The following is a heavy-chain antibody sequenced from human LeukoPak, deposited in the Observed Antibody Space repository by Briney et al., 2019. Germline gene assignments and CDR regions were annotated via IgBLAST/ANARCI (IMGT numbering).Heavy chain of an antibody. D-gene: IGHD3-10*01. CDR1: GGSICTSSYY. J-gene: IGHJ5*02. Sequence: SETLSLTCTVAGGSICTSSYYWGWVRQPPGKGLEWIGNIFYSGSTYYSPSLKSRVTISLDTSKNQFSLKLSSVTAADTAVYYCARVRSYGSGSYYWYNWFDPWGQGTLVTVSS. V-gene: IGHV4-39*07. CDR2: IFYSGST. CDR3: ARVRSYGSGSYYWYNWFDP.